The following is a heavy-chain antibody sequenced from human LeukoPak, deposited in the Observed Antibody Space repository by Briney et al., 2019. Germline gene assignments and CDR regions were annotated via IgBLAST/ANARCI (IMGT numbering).Heavy chain of an antibody. CDR1: GFTFSDYA. CDR2: IRGSGDTT. Sequence: GGSPRLSCAAFGFTFSDYAMTSVRQPPGEGLQWVSSIRGSGDTTLSADSVKGRFNISRDNSKNTLYLRMNTLRAEDTAIYYCAKDLLGVYGPQTFDYWGQGKLVSVSS. CDR3: AKDLLGVYGPQTFDY. V-gene: IGHV3-23*01. J-gene: IGHJ4*02. D-gene: IGHD2/OR15-2a*01.